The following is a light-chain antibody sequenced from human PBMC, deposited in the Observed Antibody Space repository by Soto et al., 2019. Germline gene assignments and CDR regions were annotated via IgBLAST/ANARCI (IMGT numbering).Light chain of an antibody. CDR1: QSISSY. V-gene: IGKV1-9*01. CDR3: QQVNDYPIT. J-gene: IGKJ5*01. CDR2: AAS. Sequence: DIQMTQSPSSLSASVGDRVTITCRASQSISSYLNWYQQKPGKAPKLLIYAASSLQSGVPSSFSGSGSGTEFTLTISSLQPEDSATYYCQQVNDYPITFGQGTRLEIK.